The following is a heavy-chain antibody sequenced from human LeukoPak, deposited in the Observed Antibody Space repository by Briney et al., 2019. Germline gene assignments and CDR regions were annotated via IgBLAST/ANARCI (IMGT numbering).Heavy chain of an antibody. CDR1: GGSISSTDSY. CDR2: IFYTGSS. V-gene: IGHV4-39*01. Sequence: SETLSLTCTVSGGSISSTDSYWGWIRQSPGQGLEWIGNIFYTGSSYYNPSLKSRVTLSVDTSKRQFSLKLSSVIAADTAVYYCARHSRVGASVDYWGQGTLVTVSS. D-gene: IGHD1-26*01. CDR3: ARHSRVGASVDY. J-gene: IGHJ4*02.